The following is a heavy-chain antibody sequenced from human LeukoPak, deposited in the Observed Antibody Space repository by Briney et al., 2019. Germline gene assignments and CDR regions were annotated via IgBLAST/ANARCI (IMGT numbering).Heavy chain of an antibody. CDR2: IWYDGSNK. CDR3: ARDPTAYYDSSGYYLNTIDY. Sequence: GGSLRLSCAASGFTFSSYGMHWVRQAPGKGLEWVAVIWYDGSNKYYAGSVKGRFTTSRDNSKKTLYLQMNSLRAEDTAVYYCARDPTAYYDSSGYYLNTIDYWGQGTLVTVSS. D-gene: IGHD3-22*01. J-gene: IGHJ4*02. CDR1: GFTFSSYG. V-gene: IGHV3-33*01.